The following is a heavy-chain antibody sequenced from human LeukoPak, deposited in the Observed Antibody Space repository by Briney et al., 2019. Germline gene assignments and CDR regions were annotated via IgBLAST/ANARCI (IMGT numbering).Heavy chain of an antibody. CDR1: GGAISFYY. V-gene: IGHV4-59*01. J-gene: IGHJ3*02. Sequence: SETLSLTCTVSGGAISFYYWSWIRQPPGKGLDWIAYMYYSGSTNYNPSLKSRVTISVDTSMNQFSLKLSSVTAADTAVYYCARGGSIVGATPHDTFDIWGQGTMVTVSS. CDR3: ARGGSIVGATPHDTFDI. D-gene: IGHD1-26*01. CDR2: MYYSGST.